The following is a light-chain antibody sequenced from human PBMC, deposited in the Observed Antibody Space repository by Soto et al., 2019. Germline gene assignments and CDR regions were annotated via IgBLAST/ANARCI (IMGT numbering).Light chain of an antibody. Sequence: QSVLTQPPSASGTPGQRVTISCSGSSSNIGTNSVNCYQQRPGTAPKLLIYTNNQRPSGVPDRFSGSKSGTSAALAIRWLQSEDEADYYCAAWDDRLKGLVFGGGTKLTVL. CDR2: TNN. CDR1: SSNIGTNS. J-gene: IGLJ2*01. V-gene: IGLV1-44*01. CDR3: AAWDDRLKGLV.